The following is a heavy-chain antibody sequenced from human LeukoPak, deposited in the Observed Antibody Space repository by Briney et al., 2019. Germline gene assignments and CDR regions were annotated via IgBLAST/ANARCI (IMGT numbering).Heavy chain of an antibody. CDR3: ARRPYSSARNWFDP. D-gene: IGHD6-19*01. CDR2: IYPGDSDT. V-gene: IGHV5-51*01. Sequence: GESLKISCKGSGYNFTIYWIGWVRQMPGKGLEWMGIIYPGDSDTRYSPSFQGQVTISADKSISTAYLQWSSLKASDTAMYYCARRPYSSARNWFDPWGQGTLVTVSS. J-gene: IGHJ5*02. CDR1: GYNFTIYW.